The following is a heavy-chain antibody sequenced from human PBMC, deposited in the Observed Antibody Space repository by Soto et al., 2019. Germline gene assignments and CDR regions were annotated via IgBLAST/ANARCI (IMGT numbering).Heavy chain of an antibody. CDR2: IYYSGGT. Sequence: SETLSLTCTVSGGSISSGGYYWSWIRQHPGKGLEWIGYIYYSGGTYYNPSLKSRVTISVDTSKNQFSLKPSSVTAAETAVYCCASITMVGGVIINPWPSNYWGRGTMVTSSS. J-gene: IGHJ4*02. CDR1: GGSISSGGYY. D-gene: IGHD3-10*01. CDR3: ASITMVGGVIINPWPSNY. V-gene: IGHV4-31*03.